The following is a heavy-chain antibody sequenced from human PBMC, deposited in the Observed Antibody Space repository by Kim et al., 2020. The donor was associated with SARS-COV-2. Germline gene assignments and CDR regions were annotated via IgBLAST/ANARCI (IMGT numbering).Heavy chain of an antibody. D-gene: IGHD2-2*01. J-gene: IGHJ6*03. CDR2: ISGSGGST. Sequence: GGSLRLSCAASGFTFSSYAMSWVRQAPGKGLEWVSAISGSGGSTYYADSVKGRFTISRDNSKNTLYLQMNSLRAEDTAVYYCAFRYCSSTSCYFRPDYYMDVWGKGTTVTVSS. CDR1: GFTFSSYA. CDR3: AFRYCSSTSCYFRPDYYMDV. V-gene: IGHV3-23*01.